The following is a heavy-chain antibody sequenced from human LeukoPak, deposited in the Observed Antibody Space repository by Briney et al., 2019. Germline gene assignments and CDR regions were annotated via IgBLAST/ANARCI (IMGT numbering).Heavy chain of an antibody. D-gene: IGHD6-19*01. CDR2: ISGYNGNT. Sequence: GASVTVSCKASGYIFTNHGISWVRQAPGQGLEWMGWISGYNGNTNYAEKVQGRVTMTADTSSTTVYMELRSLTSDDTAMYYCAREKGSGWYFFDSWGQGTPVTVSS. V-gene: IGHV1-18*01. CDR1: GYIFTNHG. J-gene: IGHJ4*02. CDR3: AREKGSGWYFFDS.